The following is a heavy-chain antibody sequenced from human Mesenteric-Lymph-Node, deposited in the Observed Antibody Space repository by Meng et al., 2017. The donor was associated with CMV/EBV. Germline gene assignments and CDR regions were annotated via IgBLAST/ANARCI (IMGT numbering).Heavy chain of an antibody. CDR1: GFSFNGAW. CDR3: TTGAPTAGFLFNY. Sequence: SGFSFNGAWMSWVRQAPGKGLESVGRIKSKRDGETTDYAAPVKPRFTVSRDDSQSTLHLQMNSLQTEDTAVYYCTTGAPTAGFLFNYWGQGTLVTVSS. D-gene: IGHD6-13*01. J-gene: IGHJ4*02. V-gene: IGHV3-15*01. CDR2: IKSKRDGETT.